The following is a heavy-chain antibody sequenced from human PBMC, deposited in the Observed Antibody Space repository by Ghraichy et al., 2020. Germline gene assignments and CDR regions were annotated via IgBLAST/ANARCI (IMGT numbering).Heavy chain of an antibody. CDR3: ARDWRGMDV. V-gene: IGHV3-33*01. CDR2: IWYDGSNK. J-gene: IGHJ6*02. Sequence: GGSLRLSCAASGFTFSSYAMHWVRQAPGKGLEWVAVIWYDGSNKYYSDSVNGRFTISRDNSKNTLYLQMNNLRAEDTAVYYCARDWRGMDVWGQGTTVTVSS. CDR1: GFTFSSYA. D-gene: IGHD3-3*01.